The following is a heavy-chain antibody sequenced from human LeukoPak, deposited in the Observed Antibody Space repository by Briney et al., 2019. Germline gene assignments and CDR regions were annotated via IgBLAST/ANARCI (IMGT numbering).Heavy chain of an antibody. CDR3: ALIAPPHN. CDR2: INPSGTIT. J-gene: IGHJ4*02. Sequence: ASVKASCKASGITFTSYYIHWVRRAPGRGLEWMGKINPSGTITTYAPTYQGRVTVTKYTSTNTVYMELSSLRSDDTAVYYCALIAPPHNWGQGTLVTVSS. D-gene: IGHD6-13*01. CDR1: GITFTSYY. V-gene: IGHV1-46*01.